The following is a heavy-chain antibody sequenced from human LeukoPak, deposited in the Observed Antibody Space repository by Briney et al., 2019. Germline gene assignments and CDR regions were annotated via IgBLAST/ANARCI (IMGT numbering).Heavy chain of an antibody. CDR2: ISDSGGST. D-gene: IGHD5-18*01. V-gene: IGHV3-23*01. Sequence: GGSLRLSCAASGFTFNYYAMSWVRQAPGKGLERVSGISDSGGSTYYTDSVKGRFTISIDNSKNTVYLQMNNLRAEDTAVYFCARHDSFIPYWGQGSLVTVSS. CDR1: GFTFNYYA. J-gene: IGHJ4*02. CDR3: ARHDSFIPY.